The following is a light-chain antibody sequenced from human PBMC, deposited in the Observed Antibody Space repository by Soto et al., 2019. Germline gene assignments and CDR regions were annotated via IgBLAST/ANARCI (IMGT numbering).Light chain of an antibody. CDR2: DNY. CDR1: SSNIGNNY. J-gene: IGLJ1*01. CDR3: SSYTNINTRACV. V-gene: IGLV1-51*01. Sequence: QSVLTQPPSVSATPGQKVTISCSGSSSNIGNNYVSWYRQLPGTAPQLLIYDNYKRPSGIPDRFSGSKSGNTASLTISGLQAEDEAEYYCSSYTNINTRACVFGTGTKLTVL.